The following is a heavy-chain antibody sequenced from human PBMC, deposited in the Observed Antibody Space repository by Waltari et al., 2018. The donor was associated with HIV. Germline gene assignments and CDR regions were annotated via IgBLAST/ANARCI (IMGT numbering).Heavy chain of an antibody. CDR3: VRVGTSFDY. Sequence: EVELVESGGGLVQPGGSLRLSCGASGFTFRNYAMNWVRQAPGKGLEWISYINSNTTTIYYADSVKGRFTISRDNAKNSLYMQMNSLRDEDTAVYYCVRVGTSFDYWGQGTLVTVSS. V-gene: IGHV3-48*02. J-gene: IGHJ4*02. CDR2: INSNTTTI. D-gene: IGHD2-2*01. CDR1: GFTFRNYA.